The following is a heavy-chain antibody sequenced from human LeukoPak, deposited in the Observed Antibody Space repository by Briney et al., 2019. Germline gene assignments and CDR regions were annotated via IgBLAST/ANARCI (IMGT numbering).Heavy chain of an antibody. CDR1: GFTCSSYG. V-gene: IGHV3-30*02. CDR3: AKDFSPTVTPGTAWYYYYYMDV. J-gene: IGHJ6*03. D-gene: IGHD4-17*01. Sequence: GGSLRLXCAASGFTCSSYGMHWVRQAPGKGLGWVAFIRYDGSNKYYADSAKGRFTISRDNSKNTLYLQMNSLRAEDTAVYYCAKDFSPTVTPGTAWYYYYYMDVWGKGTTVTVSS. CDR2: IRYDGSNK.